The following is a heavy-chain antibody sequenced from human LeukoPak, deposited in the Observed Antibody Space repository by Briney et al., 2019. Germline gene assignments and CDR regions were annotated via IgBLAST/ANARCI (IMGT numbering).Heavy chain of an antibody. CDR3: ARGPQWRGDYYYMDV. Sequence: ASVKVSCKASGYSFTNFDINWVRQATGQGLEWMGWMNPNSGNKGYAQKFQGRVTMTMNTSMTTAYMELSSLRSEDTAVYYCARGPQWRGDYYYMDVWGRGTTVTISS. CDR1: GYSFTNFD. J-gene: IGHJ6*03. V-gene: IGHV1-8*01. D-gene: IGHD6-19*01. CDR2: MNPNSGNK.